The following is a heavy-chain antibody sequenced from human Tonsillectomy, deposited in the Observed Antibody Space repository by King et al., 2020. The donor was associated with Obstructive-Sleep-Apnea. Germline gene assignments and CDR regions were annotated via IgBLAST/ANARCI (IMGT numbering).Heavy chain of an antibody. V-gene: IGHV5-51*01. J-gene: IGHJ6*02. D-gene: IGHD3-22*01. CDR2: IYPGDSNT. CDR3: ARLGGYDSSGLYYYYGMDV. CDR1: GYRFTSYC. Sequence: GQLVQSGAEVKKPGESLKISCKGSGYRFTSYCIGWVGQMPGKGLEWMGIIYPGDSNTRYSPSFQGQVTISADKSITTAYLQWSSLKAPDTAMYYCARLGGYDSSGLYYYYGMDVWGQGTTVTVSS.